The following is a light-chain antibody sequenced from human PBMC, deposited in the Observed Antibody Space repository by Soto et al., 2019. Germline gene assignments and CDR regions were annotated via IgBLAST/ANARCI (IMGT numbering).Light chain of an antibody. V-gene: IGKV1-39*01. CDR1: QGISTY. CDR3: QHFFSYPALT. Sequence: IQMTQSPSSLSASVGDRVTITGRASQGISTYLNWYQQKPGKAPKLLIYTANNLQSGVPSRFRGSGSGTDFTLTISGLQSEDFATYYCQHFFSYPALTFGGGPKVDIK. J-gene: IGKJ4*01. CDR2: TAN.